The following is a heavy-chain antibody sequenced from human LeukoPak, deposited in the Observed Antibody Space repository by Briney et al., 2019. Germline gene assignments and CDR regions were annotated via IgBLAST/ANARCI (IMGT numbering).Heavy chain of an antibody. V-gene: IGHV3-23*01. Sequence: GGSLRLSCAASGFTLSNHAMIWVRQAPGKGLEGVSSISGSGAMTYYADSVKGRFTISRDNAMDRLYLQMNSLRADDTAVYYCVKDRVDGSGSQFDSWGQGSLVIVSS. CDR1: GFTLSNHA. D-gene: IGHD3-10*01. J-gene: IGHJ4*02. CDR3: VKDRVDGSGSQFDS. CDR2: ISGSGAMT.